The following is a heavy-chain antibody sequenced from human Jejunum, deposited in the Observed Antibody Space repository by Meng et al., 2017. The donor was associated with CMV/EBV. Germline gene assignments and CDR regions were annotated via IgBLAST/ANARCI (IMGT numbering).Heavy chain of an antibody. CDR1: GLTFSTYG. Sequence: SCAASGLTFSTYGMSWVRQAPGKGPEWVSRIGSSGITNYADSVEGRSTISRDNSKNTLYLQMNSLRAEDTAVYYCAKSRGHWQFDLWGRGTLVTVSS. CDR3: AKSRGHWQFDL. D-gene: IGHD3-10*01. V-gene: IGHV3-23*01. CDR2: IGSSGIT. J-gene: IGHJ2*01.